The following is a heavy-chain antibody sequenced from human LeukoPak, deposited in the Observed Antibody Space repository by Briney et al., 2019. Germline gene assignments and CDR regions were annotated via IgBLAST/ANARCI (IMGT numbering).Heavy chain of an antibody. V-gene: IGHV1-2*02. CDR1: GYTFTGYY. CDR3: AVNLAYCGGDCYPFGAFDI. Sequence: ASVKVSCKASGYTFTGYYMHWVRQAPGQGLEWMGWINPNSGATNYAQKFQGRVTMTRDTSISTAYMELSRLRSDDTAVYYCAVNLAYCGGDCYPFGAFDIWGQGTMVTVSS. D-gene: IGHD2-21*02. J-gene: IGHJ3*02. CDR2: INPNSGAT.